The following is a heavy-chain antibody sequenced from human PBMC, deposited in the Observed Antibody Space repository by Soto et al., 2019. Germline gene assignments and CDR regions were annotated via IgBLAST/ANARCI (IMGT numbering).Heavy chain of an antibody. CDR1: GFSLSTSGVG. CDR2: IYWNDDK. J-gene: IGHJ4*02. CDR3: AHRVPWGGGSCYSD. V-gene: IGHV2-5*01. D-gene: IGHD2-15*01. Sequence: SGPTLVNPTQTLTLTCTFSGFSLSTSGVGVGWIRQPPGKALEWLALIYWNDDKRYSPSLKSRLTITKDTSKNQVVLAMTNMDPVDTATYYCAHRVPWGGGSCYSDWGQGTLVTVSS.